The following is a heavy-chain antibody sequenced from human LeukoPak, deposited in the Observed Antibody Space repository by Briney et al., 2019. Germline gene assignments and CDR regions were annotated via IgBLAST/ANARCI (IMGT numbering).Heavy chain of an antibody. CDR3: ARRAGDYSHPYDY. Sequence: GGSLRLSCAASGFTFSDTWMHWVRQAPGKGLEWVSFIYTTGRTHNSDSVKGRFTISRDSSKNTLYLQMNSLRAEDTAVYYCARRAGDYSHPYDYWGQGTLVTVSS. V-gene: IGHV3-53*01. CDR2: IYTTGRT. J-gene: IGHJ4*02. CDR1: GFTFSDTW. D-gene: IGHD3-22*01.